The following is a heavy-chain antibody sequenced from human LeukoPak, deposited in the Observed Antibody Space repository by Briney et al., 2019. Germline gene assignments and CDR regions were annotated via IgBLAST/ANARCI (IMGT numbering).Heavy chain of an antibody. D-gene: IGHD3-10*01. CDR3: ARGSYYYGSGSYLPVDY. J-gene: IGHJ4*02. Sequence: GGSLRLSCAASGFTFSSYWMSWVRQAPGKGLEWVANIKQDGSEKYYVDSVKGRLTISRDNAKNSLYLQMNSLRAEGTAVYYCARGSYYYGSGSYLPVDYWGQGTLVTVSS. CDR1: GFTFSSYW. CDR2: IKQDGSEK. V-gene: IGHV3-7*01.